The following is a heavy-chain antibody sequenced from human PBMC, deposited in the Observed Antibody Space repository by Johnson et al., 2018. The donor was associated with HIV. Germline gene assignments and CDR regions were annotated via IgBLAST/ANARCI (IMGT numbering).Heavy chain of an antibody. CDR2: ISSSGSTI. J-gene: IGHJ3*02. Sequence: QVQLVESGGGLVKPGGSLRLSCAASVFTFSDYYMSWIRQAPGKGLEWVSYISSSGSTIYYADSVKGRFTISRDNAEKSLYLQMNSLRAEDTAVYYCAREWSLGFDAFDIWGQGTMVTVSS. D-gene: IGHD3-3*01. CDR1: VFTFSDYY. V-gene: IGHV3-11*04. CDR3: AREWSLGFDAFDI.